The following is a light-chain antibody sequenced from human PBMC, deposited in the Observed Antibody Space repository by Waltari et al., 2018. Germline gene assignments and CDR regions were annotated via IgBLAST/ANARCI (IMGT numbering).Light chain of an antibody. CDR2: DVA. J-gene: IGLJ2*01. V-gene: IGLV2-14*03. CDR1: SRDIGAYAY. CDR3: SSFTTKNSVI. Sequence: LTQPASVSASPGQSITISCTGTSRDIGAYAYVSWYQQYPGEAPKLIIYDVAKQPPGISLRFSGSKSDNTASLTISGLQADDEADYYCSSFTTKNSVIFGGGTRLTVL.